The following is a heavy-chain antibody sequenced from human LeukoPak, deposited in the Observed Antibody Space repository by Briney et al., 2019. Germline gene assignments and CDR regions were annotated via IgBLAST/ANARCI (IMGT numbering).Heavy chain of an antibody. Sequence: GGSLRLSCAASGFTFSSYAMSWVRQAPGKGLEWVSAISGSGGSTYYADSVKGRFTISRDNSKNTLYLQMNSLRAEDTAVYYCAKGAYQLLFLSSVYFDYWGQGTLVTVSS. V-gene: IGHV3-23*01. CDR1: GFTFSSYA. D-gene: IGHD2-2*01. J-gene: IGHJ4*02. CDR3: AKGAYQLLFLSSVYFDY. CDR2: ISGSGGST.